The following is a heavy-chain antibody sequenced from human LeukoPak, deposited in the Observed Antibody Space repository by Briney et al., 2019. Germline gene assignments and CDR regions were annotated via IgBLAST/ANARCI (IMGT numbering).Heavy chain of an antibody. CDR2: ISSNGGST. J-gene: IGHJ4*02. Sequence: SCKASGGTFSSYAMHWVRQAPGKGLEYVSAISSNGGSTYYANSVKGRFTISRDNSKNTLYLQMGSLRAEDMAVYYCAREYDSSGWYFDYWGQGTLVTVSS. CDR3: AREYDSSGWYFDY. D-gene: IGHD6-19*01. V-gene: IGHV3-64*01. CDR1: GGTFSSYA.